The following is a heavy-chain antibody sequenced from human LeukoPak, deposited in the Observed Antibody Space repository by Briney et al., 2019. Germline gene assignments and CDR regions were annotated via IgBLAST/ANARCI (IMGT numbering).Heavy chain of an antibody. V-gene: IGHV4-38-2*02. CDR1: GHSIRGFYY. CDR3: AREGDPRFGELSPYYYYYMDV. D-gene: IGHD3-10*01. J-gene: IGHJ6*03. CDR2: VYQSGTS. Sequence: SETLSLTCTVSGHSIRGFYYWVWIRQTPQQGLEWIGSVYQSGTSYYNPSFKSRCTISVDTLNNQFSLNLNSVTAADTAMYYCAREGDPRFGELSPYYYYYMDVWGKGTTVTISS.